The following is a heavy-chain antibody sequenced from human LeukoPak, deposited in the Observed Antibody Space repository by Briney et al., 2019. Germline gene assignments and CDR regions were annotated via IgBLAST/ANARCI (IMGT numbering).Heavy chain of an antibody. J-gene: IGHJ3*02. CDR1: GYTFTSYD. CDR2: MNPNSGNT. Sequence: ASVKVSCKASGYTFTSYDINWVRQATGQGLEWMGWMNPNSGNTGYAQKFQGRVTMTRNTSISTAYMELSSLRSEDTAVYYCARVPYSRGFDAFDIRGQGTMVTVSS. D-gene: IGHD6-13*01. V-gene: IGHV1-8*01. CDR3: ARVPYSRGFDAFDI.